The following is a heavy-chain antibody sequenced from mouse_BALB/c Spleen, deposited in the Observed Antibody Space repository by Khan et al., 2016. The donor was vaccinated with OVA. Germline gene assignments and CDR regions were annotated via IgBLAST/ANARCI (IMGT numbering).Heavy chain of an antibody. CDR1: GFTFSSFG. CDR3: LRSGGNFHWYFDV. V-gene: IGHV5-17*02. CDR2: MSSGSSTI. J-gene: IGHJ1*01. D-gene: IGHD2-1*01. Sequence: EVKLVESGGGLVQPGGSRKLSCAASGFTFSSFGMHWVRQAPKKGLEWVAYMSSGSSTIYYVDTVKGRFTISRDNPKNTLFLQMTSLRSEDTAMYYCLRSGGNFHWYFDVWGAGTSVTVSS.